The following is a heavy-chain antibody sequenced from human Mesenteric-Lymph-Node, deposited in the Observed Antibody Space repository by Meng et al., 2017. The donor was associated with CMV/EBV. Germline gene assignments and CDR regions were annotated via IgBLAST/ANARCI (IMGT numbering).Heavy chain of an antibody. CDR1: GFTFSSYS. D-gene: IGHD3-3*01. CDR3: ASEVFGRFDY. V-gene: IGHV3-21*01. J-gene: IGHJ4*02. Sequence: GESLKISCAASGFTFSSYSMNWVRQAPGKGLEWVSSISSSSSYIYYADSVKGRFTISRDNAKNSLYLQMNSLRAEDTAVYYCASEVFGRFDYWGQGTLVTVSS. CDR2: ISSSSSYI.